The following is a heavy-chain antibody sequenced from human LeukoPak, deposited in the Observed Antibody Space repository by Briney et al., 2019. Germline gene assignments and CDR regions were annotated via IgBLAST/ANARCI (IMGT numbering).Heavy chain of an antibody. CDR2: IKEDGSIQ. D-gene: IGHD6-19*01. CDR1: GFTFSSYW. Sequence: GGSLRLSCVASGFTFSSYWMTWVRQAPGKGLEWLANIKEDGSIQYYLDSVRGRFTISRDNSKTSVYLQLNSLRADDTAVYYCARDVWTGVAVSDYWGQGTLVTVSS. CDR3: ARDVWTGVAVSDY. J-gene: IGHJ4*02. V-gene: IGHV3-7*01.